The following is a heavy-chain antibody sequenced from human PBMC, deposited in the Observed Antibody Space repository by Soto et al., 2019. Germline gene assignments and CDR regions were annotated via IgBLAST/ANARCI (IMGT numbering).Heavy chain of an antibody. J-gene: IGHJ4*02. CDR2: ISSSDSII. V-gene: IGHV3-11*01. D-gene: IGHD3-22*01. Sequence: QVQLVESGGGLVKPGGSLRLSCAASGFTFSDSYMSWIRQAPGKGLEWVSYISSSDSIIYYSDSVKGRVIISRDNDKNSLYLQMNSLRDEDTSVYYCARYLGYYDSSGYFDYWDEGALVTVSS. CDR1: GFTFSDSY. CDR3: ARYLGYYDSSGYFDY.